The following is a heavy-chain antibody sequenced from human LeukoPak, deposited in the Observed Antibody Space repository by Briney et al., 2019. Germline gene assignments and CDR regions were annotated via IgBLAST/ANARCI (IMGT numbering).Heavy chain of an antibody. Sequence: GASVKVSCKASGYTFTNYGISWVRQAPGQGLEWMGWISAYNGYTVYAQNLQGRVTMTTDTSTSTAYMELRSLRSDDTAVYYCARETKMYQLLDPDAFDMWGQGTMVTVSS. CDR3: ARETKMYQLLDPDAFDM. CDR1: GYTFTNYG. CDR2: ISAYNGYT. V-gene: IGHV1-18*01. J-gene: IGHJ3*02. D-gene: IGHD2-2*02.